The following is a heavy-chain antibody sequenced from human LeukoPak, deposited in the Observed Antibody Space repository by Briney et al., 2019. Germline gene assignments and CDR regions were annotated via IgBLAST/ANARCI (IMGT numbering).Heavy chain of an antibody. J-gene: IGHJ4*02. D-gene: IGHD6-13*01. CDR3: ARVDGIAAASIFDY. CDR1: GYTFTSYG. CDR2: ISAYNGNT. V-gene: IGHV1-18*01. Sequence: ASVKVSCKASGYTFTSYGISWVRQAPGQGLEWMGWISAYNGNTYYAQKLQGRVTMTTDTSTSTAYLELRSLRSDDTAVYYCARVDGIAAASIFDYWGQGTLVTVSS.